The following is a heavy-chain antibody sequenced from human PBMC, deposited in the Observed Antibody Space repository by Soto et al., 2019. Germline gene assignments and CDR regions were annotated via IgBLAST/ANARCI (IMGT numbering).Heavy chain of an antibody. D-gene: IGHD4-17*01. V-gene: IGHV3-72*01. CDR3: ARADYGGNSDY. J-gene: IGHJ4*02. CDR1: GFTFNDHH. Sequence: EVQLVESGGGVVQPGGSLRISCATSGFTFNDHHMDWVRQAPGKGLEWVSRTGNEAHSYSTSYAASVKDRFTILRDDSKNSLHLQMNSLKVEDTAVYYCARADYGGNSDYWGRGTLVTVSS. CDR2: TGNEAHSYST.